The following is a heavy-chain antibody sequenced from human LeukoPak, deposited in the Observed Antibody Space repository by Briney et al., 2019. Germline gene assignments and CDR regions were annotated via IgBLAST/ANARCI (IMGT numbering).Heavy chain of an antibody. J-gene: IGHJ4*02. D-gene: IGHD2-15*01. CDR1: GYTFIDYY. CDR3: ARDLGFCSGGSCGSVTTVTSYDY. CDR2: LNPKSGAT. Sequence: ASVKVSCKASGYTFIDYYMHWVRQAPGQGLEWMGWLNPKSGATNFAQKFQGRVTMTRDTSISTVYMELSRLRSDDTAVYYCARDLGFCSGGSCGSVTTVTSYDYWGQGTLVIVSS. V-gene: IGHV1-2*02.